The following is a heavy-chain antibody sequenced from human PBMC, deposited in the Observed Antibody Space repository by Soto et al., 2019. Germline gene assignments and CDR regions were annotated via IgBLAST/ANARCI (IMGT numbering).Heavy chain of an antibody. CDR2: IYPGDSDT. J-gene: IGHJ6*03. Sequence: PGESLKISCKGSGYSFATYWNGWVRHMPGKGQEGTEIIYPGDSDTRYSPTIQDQVPISADKSLRTAYLQWSRLLASYTAMYYCARLGYYSHYLDVWGKGTSVTVSS. CDR1: GYSFATYW. V-gene: IGHV5-51*01. CDR3: ARLGYYSHYLDV.